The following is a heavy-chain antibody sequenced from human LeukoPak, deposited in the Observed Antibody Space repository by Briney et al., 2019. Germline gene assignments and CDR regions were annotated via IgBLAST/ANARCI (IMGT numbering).Heavy chain of an antibody. Sequence: PGTSLRLSCAASGFTFSSYGMHWVRQAPGKGLEWVAVIWYDGSEKYYADSVKGRFTISRDNSKNTLFLQMSSLTAEDTAVYYCARWSYDHWGQGTLVTVSS. CDR2: IWYDGSEK. V-gene: IGHV3-33*01. CDR3: ARWSYDH. CDR1: GFTFSSYG. J-gene: IGHJ5*02.